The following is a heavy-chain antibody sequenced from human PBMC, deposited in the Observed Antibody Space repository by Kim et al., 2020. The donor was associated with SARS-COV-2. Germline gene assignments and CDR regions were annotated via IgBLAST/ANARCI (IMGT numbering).Heavy chain of an antibody. CDR2: IGGGGATT. J-gene: IGHJ4*02. CDR1: GFTFSSYA. CDR3: AKRGDPTYYFDY. V-gene: IGHV3-23*01. Sequence: GGSLRLSCAASGFTFSSYAMSWVRQAPGKGLEWVSIIGGGGATTYYADSVKGRFTISRDNSKNMLYLQMNSLRAEDTAVYYCAKRGDPTYYFDYWGQGTL. D-gene: IGHD1-26*01.